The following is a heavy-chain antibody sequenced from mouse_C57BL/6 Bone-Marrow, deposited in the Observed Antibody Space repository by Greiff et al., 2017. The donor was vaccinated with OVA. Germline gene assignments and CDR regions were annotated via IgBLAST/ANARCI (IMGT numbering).Heavy chain of an antibody. D-gene: IGHD2-5*01. CDR3: ASLAYYSSQFDY. CDR1: GFSLTSYG. J-gene: IGHJ3*01. Sequence: QVQLQQSGPGLVQPSQSLSITCTASGFSLTSYGVHWVRQSPGKGLEWLGVICTGGSTDYNAAFMSRLSITKDNSNSQVFFKMNSLQADDTAIYHCASLAYYSSQFDYWGKGTLVTVSA. V-gene: IGHV2-5*01. CDR2: ICTGGST.